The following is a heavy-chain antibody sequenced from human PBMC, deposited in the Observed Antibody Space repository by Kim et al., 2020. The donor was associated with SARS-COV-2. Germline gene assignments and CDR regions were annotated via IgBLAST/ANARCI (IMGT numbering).Heavy chain of an antibody. CDR2: ISGSGGST. J-gene: IGHJ4*02. Sequence: GGSLRLSCAASGFTFSSYAMSWVRQAPGKGLEWVSAISGSGGSTYYADCVKGRFTISRDNSKNTLYLQMNSLRAEDTAVYYCAKDGRGYDILTGYWVISLDGWGQGTLVTVSS. CDR3: AKDGRGYDILTGYWVISLDG. D-gene: IGHD3-9*01. CDR1: GFTFSSYA. V-gene: IGHV3-23*01.